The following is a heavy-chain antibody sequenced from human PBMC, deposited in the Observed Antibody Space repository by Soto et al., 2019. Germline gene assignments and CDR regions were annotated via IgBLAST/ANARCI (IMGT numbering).Heavy chain of an antibody. CDR2: ISAYNGNT. D-gene: IGHD6-19*01. CDR1: GYTFTSYG. CDR3: ARDMSSGGFDP. J-gene: IGHJ5*02. V-gene: IGHV1-18*01. Sequence: ASVKVSCKASGYTFTSYGISWVRQAPGQGLEWMGWISAYNGNTDYAQKLQGRVTMTTGTSTSTAYMELRSLRSDDTAVYYCARDMSSGGFDPWGQGTLVTVSS.